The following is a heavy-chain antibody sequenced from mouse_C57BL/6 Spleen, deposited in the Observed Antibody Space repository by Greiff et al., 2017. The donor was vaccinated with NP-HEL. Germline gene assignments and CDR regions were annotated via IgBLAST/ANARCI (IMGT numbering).Heavy chain of an antibody. D-gene: IGHD2-3*01. Sequence: VQLQQPGAELVKPGASVKLSCKASGYTFTSYWMHWVKQRPGQGLEWIGMIHPNSGSTNYNEKFKSKATLTVDKSSSTAYMQLSSLTSEDSAVYYCARDYDGYKYYFDYWGQGTTLTVSS. CDR2: IHPNSGST. J-gene: IGHJ2*01. V-gene: IGHV1-64*01. CDR3: ARDYDGYKYYFDY. CDR1: GYTFTSYW.